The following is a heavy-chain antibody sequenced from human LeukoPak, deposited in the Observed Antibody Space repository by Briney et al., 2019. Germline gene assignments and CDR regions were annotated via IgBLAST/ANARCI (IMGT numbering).Heavy chain of an antibody. V-gene: IGHV3-21*01. CDR1: GFTFSSYA. CDR2: ISSSSSYI. D-gene: IGHD3-16*02. J-gene: IGHJ4*02. Sequence: GGSLRLSCAASGFTFSSYAMSWVRQAPGKGLEWVSSISSSSSYIYYADSVKGRFTISRDNAKNSLYLQMSSLRAEDTAVYYCASFASNLIGLDYWGQGTLVTVSS. CDR3: ASFASNLIGLDY.